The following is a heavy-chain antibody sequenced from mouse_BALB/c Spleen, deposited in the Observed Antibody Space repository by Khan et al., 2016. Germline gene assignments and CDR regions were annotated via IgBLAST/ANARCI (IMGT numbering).Heavy chain of an antibody. Sequence: EVELVESGGGLVQPGGSLKLSCAASGFTFSNYGMSWVRQTPDKRLELVATINSNGGNTYYPDSVKGRFPISRDNSTNTLYLQMSRLKYEDTAMYFCARVYNYGSPYFDCWGQGTTLTVSS. CDR3: ARVYNYGSPYFDC. CDR1: GFTFSNYG. J-gene: IGHJ2*01. CDR2: INSNGGNT. D-gene: IGHD1-1*01. V-gene: IGHV5-6-3*01.